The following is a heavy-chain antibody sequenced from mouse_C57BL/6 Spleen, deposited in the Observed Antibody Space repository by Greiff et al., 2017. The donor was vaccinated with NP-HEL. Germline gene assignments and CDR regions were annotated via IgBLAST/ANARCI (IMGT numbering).Heavy chain of an antibody. CDR1: GYSFTDYN. Sequence: VHVKQSGPELVKPGASVKISCKASGYSFTDYNMNWVKQSDGKSLEWIGVINPNYGTTSYNQKFKGKATLTVDQSSSTAYMQLNSLTSEDSAVYYCATLTGTGYWGQGTTLTVSS. D-gene: IGHD4-1*01. V-gene: IGHV1-39*01. CDR3: ATLTGTGY. J-gene: IGHJ2*01. CDR2: INPNYGTT.